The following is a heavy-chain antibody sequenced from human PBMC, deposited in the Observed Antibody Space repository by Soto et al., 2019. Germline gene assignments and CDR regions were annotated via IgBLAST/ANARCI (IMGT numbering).Heavy chain of an antibody. Sequence: PPQTMSLTCAVDGGSFSGYYWSWIRQPPGTGLEWIGEINHSGSTNYNPSLKSRVTISVDTSKNQFSLKLTSVTAADTAVYYCARDKITGLFDYWGQGTLVTVSS. CDR3: ARDKITGLFDY. CDR1: GGSFSGYY. V-gene: IGHV4-34*01. J-gene: IGHJ4*02. D-gene: IGHD2-8*02. CDR2: INHSGST.